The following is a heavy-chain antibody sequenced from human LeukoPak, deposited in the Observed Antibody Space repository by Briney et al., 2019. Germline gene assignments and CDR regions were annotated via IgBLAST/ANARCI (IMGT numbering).Heavy chain of an antibody. D-gene: IGHD3/OR15-3a*01. CDR2: ISSSGNII. J-gene: IGHJ4*02. V-gene: IGHV3-48*04. Sequence: GGSLRLSCAASGFTFSSCAMSWVRQAPGKGLEWVSYISSSGNIIYYADSVQGRFTISWDNAKSSLYLQMSSLRAEDTAVYYCAGDAMGPGLAGYWGQGTLVTVSS. CDR3: AGDAMGPGLAGY. CDR1: GFTFSSCA.